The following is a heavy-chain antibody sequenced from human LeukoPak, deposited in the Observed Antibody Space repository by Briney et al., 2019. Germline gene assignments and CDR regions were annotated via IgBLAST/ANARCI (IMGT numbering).Heavy chain of an antibody. V-gene: IGHV4-61*01. CDR1: GGSITSHNYY. CDR2: IYYSGST. Sequence: SETLSLTCTVSGGSITSHNYYWGWIRQPPGKGLEWIGYIYYSGSTNYNPSLKSRVTISVDTSKNQFSLKLSSVTAADTAVYYCARVWVPHEVPAAIPSFYAFDIWGQGTMVTVSS. J-gene: IGHJ3*02. CDR3: ARVWVPHEVPAAIPSFYAFDI. D-gene: IGHD2-2*02.